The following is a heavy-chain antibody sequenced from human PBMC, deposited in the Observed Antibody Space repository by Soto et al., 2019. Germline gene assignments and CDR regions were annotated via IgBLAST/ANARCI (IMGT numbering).Heavy chain of an antibody. CDR2: INAGNGNT. J-gene: IGHJ5*02. CDR3: ARGGYNYANWFDP. Sequence: ASVKVSCKASGYTFISFAIHWVRQAPGQRLEWMGWINAGNGNTKYSQKFQGRVTITRDTSASTAYMELSSLRSEDTAVYYCARGGYNYANWFDPWGQGTLVTVSS. V-gene: IGHV1-3*01. CDR1: GYTFISFA. D-gene: IGHD5-18*01.